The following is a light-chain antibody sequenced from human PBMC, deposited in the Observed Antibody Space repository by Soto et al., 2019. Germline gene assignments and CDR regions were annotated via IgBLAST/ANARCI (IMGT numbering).Light chain of an antibody. V-gene: IGLV2-18*02. CDR3: NSYTSTRAWV. J-gene: IGLJ2*01. Sequence: QSALTQPPSVSGSPGQSVTISCTGTSSDVGGYNSVSWYQQHPGKAPKLMIYDVSNRPSGVPDRFSGSKSGNTASLTISGLQDEDEADYCCNSYTSTRAWVFGGGTQLTVL. CDR2: DVS. CDR1: SSDVGGYNS.